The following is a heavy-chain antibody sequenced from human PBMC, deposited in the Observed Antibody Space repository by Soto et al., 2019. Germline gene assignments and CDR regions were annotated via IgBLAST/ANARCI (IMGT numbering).Heavy chain of an antibody. CDR2: IIPIFGTA. CDR1: GGTFSSYA. Sequence: QVQLVQSGAEVKKPGSSVKVSCKASGGTFSSYAISWVRQAPGQGLEWMGGIIPIFGTANYAQKFQGRVTMTADESTSTAYMELSSLRSEDTAVYYCARVNQWLRGYYFDYWGQGTLVTVSS. CDR3: ARVNQWLRGYYFDY. J-gene: IGHJ4*02. V-gene: IGHV1-69*01. D-gene: IGHD6-19*01.